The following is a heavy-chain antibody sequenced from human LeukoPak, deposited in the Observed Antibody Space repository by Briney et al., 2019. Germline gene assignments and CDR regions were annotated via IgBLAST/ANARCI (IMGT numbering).Heavy chain of an antibody. V-gene: IGHV4-34*01. D-gene: IGHD3-22*01. CDR1: GGSFSGYY. J-gene: IGHJ5*02. CDR2: INHSGST. CDR3: ARRPNYYDSSGYDPPPPNWFDP. Sequence: SETLSLTCAVYGGSFSGYYWSWIRQPPGKGLEWIEEINHSGSTNYNPSLKSRVTISVDTSKNQFSLKLSSVTAADTAVYYCARRPNYYDSSGYDPPPPNWFDPWGQGTLVTVSS.